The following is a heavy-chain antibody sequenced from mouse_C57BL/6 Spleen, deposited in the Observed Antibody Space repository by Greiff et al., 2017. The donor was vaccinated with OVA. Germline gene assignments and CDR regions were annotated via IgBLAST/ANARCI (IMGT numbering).Heavy chain of an antibody. CDR1: GYTFTSYW. CDR3: ARSTGFDY. Sequence: QVHVKQPGAELVKPGASVKLSCKASGYTFTSYWMHWVKQRPGQGLEWIGMIHPNSGSTNYNEKFKSKATLTVDKSSSTAYMQLSSLTSEDSAVYYCARSTGFDYWGQGTTLTVSS. CDR2: IHPNSGST. V-gene: IGHV1-64*01. D-gene: IGHD4-1*02. J-gene: IGHJ2*01.